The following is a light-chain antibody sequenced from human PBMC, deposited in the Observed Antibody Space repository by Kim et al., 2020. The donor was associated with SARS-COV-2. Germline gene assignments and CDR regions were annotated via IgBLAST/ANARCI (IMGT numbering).Light chain of an antibody. J-gene: IGKJ1*01. CDR2: VAS. V-gene: IGKV1-39*01. Sequence: DIQMTQSPSSLSASVGDRVTITCRASQSISTYLNWYQQKPGKAPKVLIYVASSLQSGVPSRFSGTGSGTDFTLTITSLQPEDFATYYCQHTCTPQWTFGQGNKVDIK. CDR3: QHTCTPQWT. CDR1: QSISTY.